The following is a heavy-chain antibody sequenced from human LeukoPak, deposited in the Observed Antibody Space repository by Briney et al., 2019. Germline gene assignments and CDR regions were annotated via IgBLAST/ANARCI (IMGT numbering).Heavy chain of an antibody. J-gene: IGHJ4*02. CDR1: GYTFTGYY. D-gene: IGHD6-19*01. CDR2: INPNSGRT. V-gene: IGHV1-2*02. CDR3: ARGGSSGWYSRSRTKYYFDY. Sequence: ASVKVSCEASGYTFTGYYMHWVRQAPGQGLECMGWINPNSGRTNYAQKFQGRVTMTGDTSISTAYMELTRLTSDDTAVYYCARGGSSGWYSRSRTKYYFDYWGQGTLVTVSS.